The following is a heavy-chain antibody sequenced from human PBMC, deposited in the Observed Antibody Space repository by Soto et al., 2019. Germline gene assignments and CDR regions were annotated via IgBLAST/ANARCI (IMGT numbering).Heavy chain of an antibody. Sequence: QVQLVQSGAEVKKPGSSVKVSCKASVGTFSSYTISWVRQAPGQGLEWMGRIIPILGIANYAQKFQGRVTITADKATSTAYMELSSLRSEDTAVYYCARDEVGCSGGSCYRLDYYYGMDVWGQGTTVTVSS. CDR3: ARDEVGCSGGSCYRLDYYYGMDV. D-gene: IGHD2-15*01. V-gene: IGHV1-69*08. J-gene: IGHJ6*02. CDR1: VGTFSSYT. CDR2: IIPILGIA.